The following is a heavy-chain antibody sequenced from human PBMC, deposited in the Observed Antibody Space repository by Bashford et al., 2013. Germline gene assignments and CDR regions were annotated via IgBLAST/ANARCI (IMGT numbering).Heavy chain of an antibody. V-gene: IGHV1-46*01. CDR3: AREGRGGVVSMSWFDP. CDR2: INPSGGST. Sequence: VRQAPGQGLEWMGIINPSGGSTSYAQKFQGRVTMTRDTSTSTVYMELSSLRSEDTAVYYCAREGRGGVVSMSWFDPGAREPWSPSPQ. J-gene: IGHJ5*02. D-gene: IGHD3-3*01.